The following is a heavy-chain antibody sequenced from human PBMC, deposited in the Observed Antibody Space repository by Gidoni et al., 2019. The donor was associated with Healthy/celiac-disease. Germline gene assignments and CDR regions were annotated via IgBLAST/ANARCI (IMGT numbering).Heavy chain of an antibody. D-gene: IGHD4-17*01. V-gene: IGHV1-69*04. CDR2: ISPNLGIA. Sequence: QVQLVQSRAEVKKPGSAVKVSCKASGGTCSSYAISWVRQAPGPGFEWMGRISPNLGIANYAQKFQVRVTITADKSTSTAYMELSSLRSEDTAVYYCAGVHDYGGNAPDYWGQGTLVTVSS. CDR3: AGVHDYGGNAPDY. J-gene: IGHJ4*02. CDR1: GGTCSSYA.